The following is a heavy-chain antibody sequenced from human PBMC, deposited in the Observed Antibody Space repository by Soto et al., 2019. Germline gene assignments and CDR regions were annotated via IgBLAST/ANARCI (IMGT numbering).Heavy chain of an antibody. CDR1: GDSVSSNSAA. D-gene: IGHD6-6*01. CDR3: ARYYSSSSEAFGDAGNYFDY. V-gene: IGHV6-1*01. J-gene: IGHJ4*02. Sequence: SQTLSLPCAISGDSVSSNSAAWNWIGQSPSRGLEWLGRTYYRSKWYNDYAVSVKSRITINPDTSKNQFSLQLNSVTPEDTAVYYCARYYSSSSEAFGDAGNYFDYWGQGTLVTVSS. CDR2: TYYRSKWYN.